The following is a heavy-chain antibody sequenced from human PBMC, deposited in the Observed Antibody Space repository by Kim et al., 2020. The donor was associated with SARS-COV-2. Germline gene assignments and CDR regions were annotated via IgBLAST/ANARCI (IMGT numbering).Heavy chain of an antibody. CDR1: GGSISSSNW. D-gene: IGHD5-18*01. Sequence: SETLSLTCAVSGGSISSSNWWSWVRQPPGKGLELIGEIYHGGSTNYNPSLKSRVTISVDKSKNQFSLKLSSVTAADTAVYYCARVNRYSYGYGGMGYFDYWGQGTLVTVSS. CDR2: IYHGGST. CDR3: ARVNRYSYGYGGMGYFDY. V-gene: IGHV4-4*02. J-gene: IGHJ4*02.